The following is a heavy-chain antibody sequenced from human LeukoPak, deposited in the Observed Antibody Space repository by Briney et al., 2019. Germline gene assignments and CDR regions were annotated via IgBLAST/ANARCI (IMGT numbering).Heavy chain of an antibody. D-gene: IGHD1-26*01. V-gene: IGHV3-21*01. CDR2: ISSSSSYI. J-gene: IGHJ3*02. CDR3: ARGLGATGAFDI. Sequence: GGSLRLSCAASGFTFSSYEMNWVRQAPGKGLEWVSSISSSSSYIYYADSVKGRFTISRDNAKNSLYLQMNSLRAEDTAVYYCARGLGATGAFDIWGQGTMVTVSS. CDR1: GFTFSSYE.